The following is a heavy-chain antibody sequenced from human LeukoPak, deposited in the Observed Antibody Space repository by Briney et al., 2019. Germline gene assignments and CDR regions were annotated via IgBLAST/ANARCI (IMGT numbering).Heavy chain of an antibody. D-gene: IGHD2-2*01. V-gene: IGHV4-59*01. Sequence: AETLSLTCTVSGGSISSYYWSWIRQPPGKGLEWIGYIYYSGSTNYNPSLKSRVTIPVDTSKNQFSLKLSSVTAADTAVYYCARGLVVPAAKNWFDPWGQGTLVTVSS. CDR2: IYYSGST. CDR3: ARGLVVPAAKNWFDP. J-gene: IGHJ5*02. CDR1: GGSISSYY.